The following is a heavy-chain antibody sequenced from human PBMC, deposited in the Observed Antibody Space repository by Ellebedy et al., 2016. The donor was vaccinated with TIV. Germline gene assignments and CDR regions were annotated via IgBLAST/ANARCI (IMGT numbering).Heavy chain of an antibody. D-gene: IGHD2-15*01. V-gene: IGHV1-8*01. J-gene: IGHJ6*02. CDR2: MNPNSGNT. CDR1: GYTFTSYD. Sequence: ASVKVSXKASGYTFTSYDINWVRQATGQGLEWMGWMNPNSGNTGYAQKFQGRVTMTRNTSISTAYMELSSLRSEDTAVYYCATALRRYCSGGSCRYYYYYGMDVWGQGTTVTVSS. CDR3: ATALRRYCSGGSCRYYYYYGMDV.